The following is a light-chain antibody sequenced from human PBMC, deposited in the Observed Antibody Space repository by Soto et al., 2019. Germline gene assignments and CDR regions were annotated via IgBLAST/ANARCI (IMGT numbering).Light chain of an antibody. V-gene: IGLV2-14*01. CDR3: NSYTSSSTWV. CDR1: SSDVGGYNY. J-gene: IGLJ3*02. Sequence: QSALTQPASVSGSPGQSIAISCTGTSSDVGGYNYVSWYQQHPDKAPKLVIYEVSNRPSGVSNRFSGSKSGNTASLTISGLQAEDEADYYCNSYTSSSTWVFGGGTQLTVL. CDR2: EVS.